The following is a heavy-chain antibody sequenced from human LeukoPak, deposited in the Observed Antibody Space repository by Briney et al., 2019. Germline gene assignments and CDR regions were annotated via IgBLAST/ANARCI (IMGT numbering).Heavy chain of an antibody. Sequence: SETRSLTCTVSGGSISSYYWSWIRQPAGKGLEWIGRIYTSGSTNYNPSLKSRVTMSVDTSKNQFSLKLSSVTAADTAVYYCARGAVYCSGGSCYPNWFDPWGQGTLVTVSS. V-gene: IGHV4-4*07. CDR3: ARGAVYCSGGSCYPNWFDP. CDR1: GGSISSYY. CDR2: IYTSGST. J-gene: IGHJ5*02. D-gene: IGHD2-15*01.